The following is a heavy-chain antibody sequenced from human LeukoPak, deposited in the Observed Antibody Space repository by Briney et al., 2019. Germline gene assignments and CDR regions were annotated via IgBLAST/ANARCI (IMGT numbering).Heavy chain of an antibody. CDR1: GFIFSGYR. CDR3: ARAKYGSGSLFDF. Sequence: GGSLRLSCAASGFIFSGYRMNWVRQAPGKGLEWVSSISIGSSSYINYADSVKGRFTISRDNAKNSLHLQMNSLGAEDTAVYYCARAKYGSGSLFDFWGQGTLVTVSS. V-gene: IGHV3-21*01. D-gene: IGHD3-10*01. CDR2: ISIGSSSYI. J-gene: IGHJ4*02.